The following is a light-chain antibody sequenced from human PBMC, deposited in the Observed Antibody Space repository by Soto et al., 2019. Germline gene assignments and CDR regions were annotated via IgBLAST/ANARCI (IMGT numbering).Light chain of an antibody. V-gene: IGKV1D-12*01. J-gene: IGKJ4*01. CDR3: QQANSFPLT. Sequence: DSPVTQSPSSVSASVGDRVTITCRASQDINNWLAWYQQKPGKAPKLLIYTTSNLQSGVPSRFSGSRSGTDFTLTISSLQPEDFATYYCQQANSFPLTFGGGTKVEIK. CDR1: QDINNW. CDR2: TTS.